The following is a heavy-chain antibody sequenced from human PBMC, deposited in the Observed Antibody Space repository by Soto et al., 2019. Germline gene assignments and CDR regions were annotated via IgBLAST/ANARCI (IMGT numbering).Heavy chain of an antibody. Sequence: PSETLSLTCAVSGGSISSGGYSWSWIRQPPGKGLEWIGYIYHSGSTYYNPSLKSRVTISVDKSKNQFSLKLSSVTAADTFVYYCASVRGGYYYAMDVWGQGTTVTVSS. J-gene: IGHJ6*02. CDR3: ASVRGGYYYAMDV. CDR1: GGSISSGGYS. V-gene: IGHV4-30-2*01. CDR2: IYHSGST. D-gene: IGHD3-10*02.